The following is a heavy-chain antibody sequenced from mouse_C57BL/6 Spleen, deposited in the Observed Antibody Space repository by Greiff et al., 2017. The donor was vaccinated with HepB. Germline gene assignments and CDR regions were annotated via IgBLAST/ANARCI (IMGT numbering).Heavy chain of an antibody. Sequence: EVQLQQSGPELVKPGASVKISCKASGYTFTDYYMNWVKQSHGKSLEWIGDINPNNGGTSYNQKFKGKATLTVDKSSSTAYMELRSLASADSAVKYWARRDSGGYYGMDYWGQGTSVTVSS. CDR3: ARRDSGGYYGMDY. J-gene: IGHJ4*01. V-gene: IGHV1-26*01. CDR2: INPNNGGT. CDR1: GYTFTDYY.